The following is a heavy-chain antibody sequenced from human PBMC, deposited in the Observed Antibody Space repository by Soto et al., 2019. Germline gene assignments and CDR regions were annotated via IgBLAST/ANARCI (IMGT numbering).Heavy chain of an antibody. D-gene: IGHD3-22*01. Sequence: GRTRNKANSYTTEYAASVKGRFTISRDDSKNSLYLQMNSLKTEDTAVYYCARFDYYDSSGYYTLGYYYGMDVWGQGTTVTVSS. CDR2: TRNKANSYTT. J-gene: IGHJ6*02. CDR3: ARFDYYDSSGYYTLGYYYGMDV. V-gene: IGHV3-72*01.